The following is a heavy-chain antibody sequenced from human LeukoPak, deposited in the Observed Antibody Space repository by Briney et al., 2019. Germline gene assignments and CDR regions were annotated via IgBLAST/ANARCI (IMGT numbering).Heavy chain of an antibody. J-gene: IGHJ4*02. V-gene: IGHV1-8*01. CDR3: ARGGDILTGYSDY. D-gene: IGHD3-9*01. CDR1: GYTFTRYD. Sequence: ASVKVSCKASGYTFTRYDINWVRQATGQGLEWMGWMNPNSGNTGYAQKFQGRVTITRNTSISTAYMELSSLRSEDTAVYYCARGGDILTGYSDYWGQGTLVTVSS. CDR2: MNPNSGNT.